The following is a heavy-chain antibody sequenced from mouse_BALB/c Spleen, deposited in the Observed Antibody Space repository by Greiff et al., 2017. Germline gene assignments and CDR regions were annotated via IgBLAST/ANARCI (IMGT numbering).Heavy chain of an antibody. J-gene: IGHJ4*01. CDR3: ARGGATSHAMDY. CDR2: ISYSGST. Sequence: DVKLVESGPGLVKPSQSLSLTCTVTGYSITSDYAWNWIRQFPGNKLEWMGYISYSGSTRYNPSLKSRISITRDTSKNQFFLQLNSVTTEDTATYYCARGGATSHAMDYWGQGTSVTVSS. V-gene: IGHV3-2*02. CDR1: GYSITSDYA.